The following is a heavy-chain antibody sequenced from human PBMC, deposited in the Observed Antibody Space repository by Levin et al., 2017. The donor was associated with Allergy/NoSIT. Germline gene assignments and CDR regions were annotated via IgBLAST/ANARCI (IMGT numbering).Heavy chain of an antibody. CDR2: IYPGDSDT. Sequence: GESLKISCKGSGYSFTSHWIGWVRQMPGKGLEWMGIIYPGDSDTRYSPSFQGQVTISVEKSTSTAYLQWSSLKASDTAMYYCARHGAQYYYDSTGYEFDYWGQGTLVTVSS. CDR1: GYSFTSHW. D-gene: IGHD3-22*01. V-gene: IGHV5-51*01. J-gene: IGHJ4*02. CDR3: ARHGAQYYYDSTGYEFDY.